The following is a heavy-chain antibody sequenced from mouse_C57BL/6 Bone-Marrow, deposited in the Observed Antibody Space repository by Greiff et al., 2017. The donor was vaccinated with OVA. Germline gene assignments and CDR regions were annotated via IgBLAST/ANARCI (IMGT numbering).Heavy chain of an antibody. CDR1: GYSFTGYY. J-gene: IGHJ4*01. CDR2: INPSTGGT. CDR3: ARHYDGYYDLLYAMDY. V-gene: IGHV1-42*01. D-gene: IGHD2-3*01. Sequence: VQLKQSGPELVKPGASVKISCKASGYSFTGYYMNWVKQSPEKSLEWIGEINPSTGGTTYNQKFKAKATLTVDKSSSTAYMQLKSLTSEDSAVYYCARHYDGYYDLLYAMDYWGQGTSVTVSS.